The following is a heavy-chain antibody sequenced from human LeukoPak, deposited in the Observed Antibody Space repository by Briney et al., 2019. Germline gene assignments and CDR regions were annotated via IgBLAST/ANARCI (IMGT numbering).Heavy chain of an antibody. D-gene: IGHD3-3*01. CDR2: ISSSSSYI. J-gene: IGHJ6*03. Sequence: PGGSLRLSCAASGFTFSSYSMNWVRQAPGKGLEWVSSISSSSSYIYYADSVKGRFTISRDNAKNSLYLQMNSLRAEDTAVYYCERDPPPYDFWSGYYYYYYYMDVWGQGALVTVSS. CDR3: ERDPPPYDFWSGYYYYYYYMDV. CDR1: GFTFSSYS. V-gene: IGHV3-21*01.